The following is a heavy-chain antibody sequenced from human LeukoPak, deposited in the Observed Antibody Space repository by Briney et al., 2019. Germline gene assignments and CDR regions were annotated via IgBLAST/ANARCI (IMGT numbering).Heavy chain of an antibody. V-gene: IGHV3-30*18. Sequence: GRSLRLSCAASGFTFSSYGMHWVRQAPGKGLEWVAGISYDGSNKYYADSVKGRFTISRDNSKNTLYLQMNSLRAEDTAVYYCAKSTASGYSNDYWGQGTLVTVSS. CDR3: AKSTASGYSNDY. CDR2: ISYDGSNK. CDR1: GFTFSSYG. J-gene: IGHJ4*02. D-gene: IGHD3-22*01.